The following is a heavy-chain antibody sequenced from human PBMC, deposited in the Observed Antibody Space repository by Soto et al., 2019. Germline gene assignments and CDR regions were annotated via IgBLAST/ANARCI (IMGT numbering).Heavy chain of an antibody. Sequence: GASVKVSCKASGYTFTSYAMHWVRQAPGQRLEWMGWINAGNGNTEYSQRFQGRVTITRDTSASTAYMELSSLRSEDTAVYYCARNTLRFDYWGQGNLVTVSS. CDR1: GYTFTSYA. V-gene: IGHV1-3*01. CDR3: ARNTLRFDY. CDR2: INAGNGNT. J-gene: IGHJ4*02. D-gene: IGHD4-17*01.